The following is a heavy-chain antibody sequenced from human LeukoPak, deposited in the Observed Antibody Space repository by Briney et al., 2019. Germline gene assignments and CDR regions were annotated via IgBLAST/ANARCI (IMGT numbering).Heavy chain of an antibody. CDR3: VTNFDPDVD. Sequence: PGGSLRLSCAVSGFTFSTFSMNWVRQAPGKGLEWVSSISSGSTYTYYADSVKGRFTISRDNAKNSLYLQINSLRAEDTAVYYCVTNFDPDVDWGQRTLVTVSS. V-gene: IGHV3-21*01. J-gene: IGHJ4*02. D-gene: IGHD3-9*01. CDR1: GFTFSTFS. CDR2: ISSGSTYT.